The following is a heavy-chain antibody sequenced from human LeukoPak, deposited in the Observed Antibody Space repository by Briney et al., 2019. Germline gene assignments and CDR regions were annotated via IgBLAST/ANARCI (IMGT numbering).Heavy chain of an antibody. CDR1: DGSINTYY. J-gene: IGHJ1*01. Sequence: SETLSLTCTVSDGSINTYYWSWIRQSPGKGLEWIGDIYDSGSTNYNPTLKSRVTMSVDTSKNQFSLKLSSVTAADTAVYFCASPRGDDSGGYYTWYFHHWGQGILVTVSS. CDR2: IYDSGST. CDR3: ASPRGDDSGGYYTWYFHH. V-gene: IGHV4-59*01. D-gene: IGHD3-22*01.